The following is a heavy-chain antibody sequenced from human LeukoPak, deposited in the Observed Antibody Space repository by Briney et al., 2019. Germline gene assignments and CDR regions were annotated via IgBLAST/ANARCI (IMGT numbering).Heavy chain of an antibody. D-gene: IGHD2-15*01. V-gene: IGHV4-31*03. Sequence: PSQTLSLTCTVSGGSISSGGYYWSWIRQHPGKGLEWIGYIYYSGSTYYNPSLKSRVTISVDTSKNQFSLKLSSATAADTAVYYCARWSVVAHDYWGQGTLVTVSS. CDR3: ARWSVVAHDY. CDR2: IYYSGST. CDR1: GGSISSGGYY. J-gene: IGHJ4*02.